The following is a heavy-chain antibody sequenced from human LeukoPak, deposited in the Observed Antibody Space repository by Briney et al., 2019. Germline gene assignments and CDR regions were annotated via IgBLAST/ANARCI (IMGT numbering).Heavy chain of an antibody. CDR3: ARGVIGYRDAFDI. V-gene: IGHV3-23*01. CDR1: GFTFSSYA. CDR2: ISGSGGST. Sequence: GGSLRLSCAASGFTFSSYAMSWVRQAPGKGLEWVSAISGSGGSTYYADSVKGRFTISRDNSKNTLYLQMNSLRVEDMAVYYCARGVIGYRDAFDIWGQGAMVTVSS. D-gene: IGHD5-12*01. J-gene: IGHJ3*02.